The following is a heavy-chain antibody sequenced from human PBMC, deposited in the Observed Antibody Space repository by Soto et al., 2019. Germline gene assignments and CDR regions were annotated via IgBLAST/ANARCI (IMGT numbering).Heavy chain of an antibody. V-gene: IGHV4-34*01. Sequence: QVQLQQWGAGLLKPSETLSLTCAVYGGSFSGYYWSWIRQPPGKGLEWIGEINHSGSTNYNPSLKSRVNISVDTSKNQFSLKLSSVTAADTAVYYCARGWPPIVVVVAATRGWFDPWGQGTLVTVSS. D-gene: IGHD2-15*01. CDR1: GGSFSGYY. CDR2: INHSGST. CDR3: ARGWPPIVVVVAATRGWFDP. J-gene: IGHJ5*02.